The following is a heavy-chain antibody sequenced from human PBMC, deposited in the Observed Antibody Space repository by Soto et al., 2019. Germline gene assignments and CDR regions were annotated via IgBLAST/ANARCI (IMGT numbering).Heavy chain of an antibody. CDR1: GFTFSSYW. CDR2: IKQDESKR. V-gene: IGHV3-7*05. J-gene: IGHJ3*02. D-gene: IGHD6-13*01. Sequence: EVQLVESGGGWVQPGGSLRLSCAASGFTFSSYWMTWVRQAPGKGLEWVANIKQDESKRYYVDSVEGRFTISRDNAKNSLFLQMNSLRAEDTAVYYCARDSSPSYSSRWYDAFDIWGQGTMVTVSS. CDR3: ARDSSPSYSSRWYDAFDI.